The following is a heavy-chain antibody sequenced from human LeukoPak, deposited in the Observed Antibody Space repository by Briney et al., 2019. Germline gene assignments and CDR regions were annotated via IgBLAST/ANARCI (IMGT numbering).Heavy chain of an antibody. Sequence: ASVKVSCKASGYTFTSYGISWVRQAPGQGLEWMGWISAYNGNTNYAQKIQGRVTMTTDTSTSTAYMELRSLRSDDTAVYYCARGATVVTLTGGPLTYYMDVWGKGTTVTVSS. D-gene: IGHD4-23*01. V-gene: IGHV1-18*01. CDR3: ARGATVVTLTGGPLTYYMDV. J-gene: IGHJ6*03. CDR1: GYTFTSYG. CDR2: ISAYNGNT.